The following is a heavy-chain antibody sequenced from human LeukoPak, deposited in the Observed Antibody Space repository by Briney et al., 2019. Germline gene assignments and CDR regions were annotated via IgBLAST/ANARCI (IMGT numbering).Heavy chain of an antibody. V-gene: IGHV3-74*01. CDR2: INSDGSST. J-gene: IGHJ5*02. D-gene: IGHD1-26*01. CDR1: GFTFSSYA. CDR3: AKAGGIYYPDHFDP. Sequence: PGGSLRLSCAASGFTFSSYAMSWVRQAPGKGLEWVSRINSDGSSTSYADSVKGRFTISRDNAKNTLYLQMNSLRAEDTAVYFCAKAGGIYYPDHFDPWGQGTLVTVSS.